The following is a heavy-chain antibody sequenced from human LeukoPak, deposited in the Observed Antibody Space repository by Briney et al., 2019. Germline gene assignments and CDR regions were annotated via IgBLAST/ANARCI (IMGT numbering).Heavy chain of an antibody. CDR3: AKQSYARSLGE. Sequence: GGSLRLSCATSGFPFSDFSMTWVRLAPGKGLEWISTTNSGGTTTYYAESVKGRFTISRDNFKNALYLQMSSLRVEDTAIYYCAKQSYARSLGEGGPGTLVTVSS. V-gene: IGHV3-23*01. CDR1: GFPFSDFS. D-gene: IGHD3-10*02. CDR2: TNSGGTTT. J-gene: IGHJ4*02.